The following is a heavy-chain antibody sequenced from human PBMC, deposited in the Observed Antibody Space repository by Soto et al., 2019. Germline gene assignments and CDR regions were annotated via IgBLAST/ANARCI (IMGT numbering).Heavy chain of an antibody. CDR2: IYPGDSDT. D-gene: IGHD7-27*01. V-gene: IGHV5-51*01. Sequence: GESLKISCKGSGYSFTSYWIGWVRQMPGKGLVWMGIIYPGDSDTRYSPSFQGQVTISADKSISTAYLQWSSLKASDTAMYYCARHMTSVLGSTDYWGQGTLVTVSS. J-gene: IGHJ4*02. CDR1: GYSFTSYW. CDR3: ARHMTSVLGSTDY.